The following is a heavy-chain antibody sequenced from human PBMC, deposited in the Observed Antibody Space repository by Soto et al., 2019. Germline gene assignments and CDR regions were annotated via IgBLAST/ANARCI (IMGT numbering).Heavy chain of an antibody. CDR3: ARGDDYSGSYPV. D-gene: IGHD1-26*01. Sequence: ASETLSLTCAVYGGSFSGYYWSWIRQPPGKGLEWIGEINHSGSTNYNPSLKSRVTISVDTSKNQFSLKLSSVTAADTAVYYWARGDDYSGSYPVWGQGTLVNVSS. J-gene: IGHJ4*02. CDR2: INHSGST. V-gene: IGHV4-34*01. CDR1: GGSFSGYY.